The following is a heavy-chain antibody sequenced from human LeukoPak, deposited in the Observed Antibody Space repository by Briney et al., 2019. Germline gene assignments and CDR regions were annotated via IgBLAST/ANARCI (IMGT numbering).Heavy chain of an antibody. D-gene: IGHD1-26*01. J-gene: IGHJ4*02. V-gene: IGHV4-61*02. CDR2: IYISGST. CDR1: GGSLSSGSYY. Sequence: PSQTLSLTCPVAGGSLSSGSYYWSWIRHPAGKGLEWIGRIYISGSTNYNPSLKSRVTISVDTSKNQFSLKLSSVTAADTAVYYCARDRINGGSYREDYWGQGTLVTVSS. CDR3: ARDRINGGSYREDY.